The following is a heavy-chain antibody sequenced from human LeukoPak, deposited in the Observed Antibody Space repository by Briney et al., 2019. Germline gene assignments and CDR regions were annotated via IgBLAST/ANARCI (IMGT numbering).Heavy chain of an antibody. CDR1: GFTFSSYG. CDR3: ARKGIVAVLDY. D-gene: IGHD2-2*01. Sequence: GGSLRLSCAASGFTFSSYGMHWVRQAPGKGLEWVAVIWYDGSNKYYADSVKGRFTISRDNSKNTLYLQMNSLRAEDTAVYHCARKGIVAVLDYWGQGTLVTVSS. V-gene: IGHV3-33*01. J-gene: IGHJ4*02. CDR2: IWYDGSNK.